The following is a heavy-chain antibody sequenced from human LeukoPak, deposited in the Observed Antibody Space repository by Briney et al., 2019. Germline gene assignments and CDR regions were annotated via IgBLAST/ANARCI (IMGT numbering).Heavy chain of an antibody. D-gene: IGHD6-6*01. J-gene: IGHJ4*02. CDR3: AKPSAYSSSAPPRDY. Sequence: PGGSLRLSCAASGFTFSSYSMNWVRQAPGKGLEWVSYISSSSTIYYADSVKGRFTISRDNSKNTLYLQMNSLRAEDTAAYYCAKPSAYSSSAPPRDYWGQGTLVTVSS. CDR1: GFTFSSYS. V-gene: IGHV3-48*01. CDR2: ISSSSTI.